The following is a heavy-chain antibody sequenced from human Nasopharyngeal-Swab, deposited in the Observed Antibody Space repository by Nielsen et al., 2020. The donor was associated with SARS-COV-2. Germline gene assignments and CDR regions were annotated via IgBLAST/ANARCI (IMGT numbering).Heavy chain of an antibody. V-gene: IGHV3-74*01. D-gene: IGHD5-12*01. CDR1: GFTFKSYW. J-gene: IGHJ6*03. CDR3: VRFRGYSGHDLGFYYYLDF. Sequence: GESLKISCAASGFTFKSYWMHWVRQVPGKGLEWVSRINDDGTSTDYADSVKGRVIISRDNAKNTLYLQMSSLRAEDTAVYYCVRFRGYSGHDLGFYYYLDFGGKGTMVTVSS. CDR2: INDDGTST.